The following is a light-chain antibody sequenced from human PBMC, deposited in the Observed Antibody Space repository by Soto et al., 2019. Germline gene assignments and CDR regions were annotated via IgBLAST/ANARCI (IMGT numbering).Light chain of an antibody. CDR1: QTLSGNF. V-gene: IGKV3-20*01. J-gene: IGKJ4*01. Sequence: EIVLTQSPDTLSLSPGERATLSCRASQTLSGNFLAWYQVRPGQAPRLLIYAVSSRATGIPDRFSGSGSGTDFTLTISRLDSEDFAVYYCQQGLTLGGGTQVEIK. CDR3: QQGLT. CDR2: AVS.